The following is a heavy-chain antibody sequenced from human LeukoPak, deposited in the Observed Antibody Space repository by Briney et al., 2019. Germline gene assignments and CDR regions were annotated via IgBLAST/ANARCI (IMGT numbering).Heavy chain of an antibody. V-gene: IGHV1-69*05. D-gene: IGHD6-6*01. J-gene: IGHJ6*03. CDR3: AIDRDAARPGAGYYYYYMDV. Sequence: GASVKVSCKASGGTFSSYPISWVRQAPGQGLEWMGGIIPIFGKEYYAHKLQGRVTITTDEYTSTDYMELNSLRSEDTAVYYCAIDRDAARPGAGYYYYYMDVWGEGTTVTVSS. CDR1: GGTFSSYP. CDR2: IIPIFGKE.